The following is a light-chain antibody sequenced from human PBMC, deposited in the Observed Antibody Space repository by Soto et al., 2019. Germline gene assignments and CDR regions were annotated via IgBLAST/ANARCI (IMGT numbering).Light chain of an antibody. Sequence: DIVMTQSPATLSVSLGERATLSCRASQSVSSNFAWYQQKPGQAPRLLIYDASTRATGIPARFSGSGSGTEFTLTIRSLESEDFGVYYCQQYNSWPRTFGHGTKLEIK. CDR3: QQYNSWPRT. V-gene: IGKV3-15*01. J-gene: IGKJ2*01. CDR2: DAS. CDR1: QSVSSN.